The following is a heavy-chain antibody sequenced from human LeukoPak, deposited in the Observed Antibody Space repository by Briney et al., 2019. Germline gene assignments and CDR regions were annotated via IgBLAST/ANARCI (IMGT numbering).Heavy chain of an antibody. CDR2: IYHSGST. J-gene: IGHJ4*02. Sequence: MTSETLSLTCAVSGGSISSSNWWSWVRQPPGKGLEWIGEIYHSGSTNYNPSLKSRVTISVDKSKNQFSLKLSSVTAADTAVYYCARVGYSYGPHFDYWGQGTLVTVSS. CDR3: ARVGYSYGPHFDY. V-gene: IGHV4-4*02. CDR1: GGSISSSNW. D-gene: IGHD5-18*01.